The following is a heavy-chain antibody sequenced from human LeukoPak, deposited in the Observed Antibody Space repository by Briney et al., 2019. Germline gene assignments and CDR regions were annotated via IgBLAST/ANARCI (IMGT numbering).Heavy chain of an antibody. CDR3: ARGRNYYGMDV. D-gene: IGHD2/OR15-2a*01. CDR2: MNPNSGNT. J-gene: IGHJ6*02. CDR1: GYTFTSYD. V-gene: IGHV1-8*01. Sequence: ASVKVSCKASGYTFTSYDINWVRQATGQGLEWMGWMNPNSGNTGYAQKFQGRVTMTRDTSISTAYMELSSPRSEDTAVYYCARGRNYYGMDVWGQGTTVTVSS.